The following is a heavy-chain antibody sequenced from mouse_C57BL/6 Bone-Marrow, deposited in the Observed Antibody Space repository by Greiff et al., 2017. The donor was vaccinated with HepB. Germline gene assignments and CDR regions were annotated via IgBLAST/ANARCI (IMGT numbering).Heavy chain of an antibody. CDR2: IDPSDSYT. CDR3: AREMITTWGYYFDY. Sequence: QVQLQQPGAELVMPGASVKLSCKASGYTFTSYWMHWVKQRPGQGLEWIGEIDPSDSYTNYNQKFKGKSTLTVDKSSSTAYMQLSSLTSEDSAVYYCAREMITTWGYYFDYWGQGTTLTVSS. V-gene: IGHV1-69*01. J-gene: IGHJ2*01. CDR1: GYTFTSYW. D-gene: IGHD2-4*01.